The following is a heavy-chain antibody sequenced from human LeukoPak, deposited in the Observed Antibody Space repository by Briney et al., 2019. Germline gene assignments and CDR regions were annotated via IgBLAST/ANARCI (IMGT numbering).Heavy chain of an antibody. D-gene: IGHD1-1*01. V-gene: IGHV3-23*01. CDR1: GFTFSSYA. J-gene: IGHJ4*02. Sequence: GGSLRLSCAASGFTFSSYAMSWVRQAPGKGLEWVSVISGSGSSTYYADSVKGRFTISRDNSKNTLYLQMNSLRAEDTAVYYCAKDRTGTEAWYFDYWGQGTLVTVSS. CDR3: AKDRTGTEAWYFDY. CDR2: ISGSGSST.